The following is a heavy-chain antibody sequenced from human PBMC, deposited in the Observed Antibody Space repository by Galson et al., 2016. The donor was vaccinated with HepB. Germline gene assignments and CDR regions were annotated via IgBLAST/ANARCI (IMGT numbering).Heavy chain of an antibody. CDR3: ARDVGVTGTNTYYYGMDV. CDR1: GFTFSNYP. V-gene: IGHV3-30*04. D-gene: IGHD1-20*01. Sequence: SLRLSCAASGFTFSNYPMHWVRQAPGKGLEWVAVISYDGSKNYYADSVKGRFTISRDSSKNTLYLQMNSLRAEDAAVYYCARDVGVTGTNTYYYGMDVWGQGTTVSVSS. J-gene: IGHJ6*02. CDR2: ISYDGSKN.